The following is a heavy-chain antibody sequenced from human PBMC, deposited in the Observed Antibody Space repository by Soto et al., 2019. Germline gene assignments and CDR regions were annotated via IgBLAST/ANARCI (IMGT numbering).Heavy chain of an antibody. V-gene: IGHV4-59*11. J-gene: IGHJ6*02. CDR1: GDSISSHY. CDR2: IYYSGSA. Sequence: PSETLSFTCTVSGDSISSHYWSWIRQPQGKGLEWIGYIYYSGSANYNPSLKSRVTISVDTSKNQFSLKLSSVTAADTAVYYCARTPLRYFDWFEYYYGMDVWGQGTTVTVSS. CDR3: ARTPLRYFDWFEYYYGMDV. D-gene: IGHD3-9*01.